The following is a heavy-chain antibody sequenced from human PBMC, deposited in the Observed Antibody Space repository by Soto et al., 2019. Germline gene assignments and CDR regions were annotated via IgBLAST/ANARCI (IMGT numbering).Heavy chain of an antibody. CDR3: ARASNKRGYSSGRDY. CDR2: INHSGST. J-gene: IGHJ4*02. D-gene: IGHD5-18*01. V-gene: IGHV4-34*01. CDR1: GGSFSGYY. Sequence: QVQLQQWGAGLLKPSETLSLTCAVYGGSFSGYYWTWIRQPPGKGLEWLGEINHSGSTNYNPSLKCRVTIPVDTSRNQYSLKLSYVTAAATAVYYCARASNKRGYSSGRDYWGQAPLVPVSS.